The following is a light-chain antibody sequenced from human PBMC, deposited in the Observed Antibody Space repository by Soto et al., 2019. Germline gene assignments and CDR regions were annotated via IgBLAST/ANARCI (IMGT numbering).Light chain of an antibody. CDR1: QTISSC. CDR2: GAS. CDR3: QQLNTSPRS. V-gene: IGKV1-9*01. Sequence: DIQFTQSPSFLSASVGDRVTIPCRASQTISSCLAWYQQKPGKAPKLLIHGASTLQSGVPSRFSGSGSGTEFTLTISSLQPEDFATYYCQQLNTSPRSFGGGTKVDIK. J-gene: IGKJ4*01.